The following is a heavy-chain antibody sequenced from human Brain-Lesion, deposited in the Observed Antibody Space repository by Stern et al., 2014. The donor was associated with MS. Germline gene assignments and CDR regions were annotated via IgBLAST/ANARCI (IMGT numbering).Heavy chain of an antibody. CDR1: GGSVSSTSYA. CDR2: IYYSGNT. V-gene: IGHV4-39*01. D-gene: IGHD2-15*01. J-gene: IGHJ5*02. CDR3: AGEEDIRYCSGGSCTGNWFDP. Sequence: QVQLQESGPGLVKPSETLSLTCTVAGGSVSSTSYAWAWIRQPPGKGLEWIGTIYYSGNTYYSPSLKSRLTISLDTAQNPVSLTLRSVTAADTAVYYCAGEEDIRYCSGGSCTGNWFDPWGQGTLVTVSS.